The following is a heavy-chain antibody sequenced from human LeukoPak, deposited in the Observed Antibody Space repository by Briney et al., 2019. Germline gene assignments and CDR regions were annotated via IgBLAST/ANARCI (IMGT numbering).Heavy chain of an antibody. V-gene: IGHV5-51*01. J-gene: IGHJ5*02. D-gene: IGHD3-10*01. CDR1: GYSFTSYW. CDR2: NYPDDGDT. Sequence: GGPLQIPCKGSGYSFTSYWIAWGRPMPGESVEWSVMNYPDDGDTKYNPSFEGHVTISADKSISTAYLQWSSLKASDPGMYYCAAAPPMVRGFDPWGEGTLVTVSS. CDR3: AAAPPMVRGFDP.